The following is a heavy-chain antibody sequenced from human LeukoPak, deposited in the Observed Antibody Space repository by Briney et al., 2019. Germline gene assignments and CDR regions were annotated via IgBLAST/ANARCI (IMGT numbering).Heavy chain of an antibody. CDR1: GFTFSSYE. CDR3: ARVGYSYGYAFDY. Sequence: GGSLRLSCAASGFTFSSYEMNWVRQAPGKRLEWVSYISSSGSTIYYADSVKGRFTISRDNAKNSLYLQMNSLRAEDTAVYYCARVGYSYGYAFDYWGQGTLVTVSS. J-gene: IGHJ4*02. V-gene: IGHV3-48*03. D-gene: IGHD5-18*01. CDR2: ISSSGSTI.